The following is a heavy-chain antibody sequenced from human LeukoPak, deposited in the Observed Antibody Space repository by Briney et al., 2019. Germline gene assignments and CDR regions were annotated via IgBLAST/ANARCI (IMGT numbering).Heavy chain of an antibody. CDR3: ARVGEGSYYNIFDY. CDR2: IYNSGST. J-gene: IGHJ4*02. Sequence: SETLSLTCTVSGGSISSYYWSWIRQPPGKGLEWIGYIYNSGSTKYNPSLKSRVTISVDTSRNQFSLKLSSVTAADTAVYYCARVGEGSYYNIFDYWGQGTLVTVSS. CDR1: GGSISSYY. D-gene: IGHD3-10*01. V-gene: IGHV4-59*01.